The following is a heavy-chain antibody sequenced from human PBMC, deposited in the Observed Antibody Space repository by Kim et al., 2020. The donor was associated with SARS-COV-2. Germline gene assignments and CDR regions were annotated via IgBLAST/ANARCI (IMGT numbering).Heavy chain of an antibody. CDR1: GGSISSGGYY. D-gene: IGHD3-9*01. V-gene: IGHV4-31*03. CDR3: ARESYYDILTGYYNWFDP. J-gene: IGHJ5*02. CDR2: IYYSGST. Sequence: SETLSLTCTVSGGSISSGGYYWSWIRQHPGKGLEWIGYIYYSGSTYYNPSLKSRVTISVDTSKNQFSLKLSSVTAADTAVYYCARESYYDILTGYYNWFDPWGQGTLVTVSS.